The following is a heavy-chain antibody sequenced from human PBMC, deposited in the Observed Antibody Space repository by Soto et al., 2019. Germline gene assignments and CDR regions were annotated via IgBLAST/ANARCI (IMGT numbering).Heavy chain of an antibody. CDR3: AKVHYYDGSGLQFYYGLDV. D-gene: IGHD3-22*01. Sequence: GGSLRLSCAASGFPFINYAMNWVRQAPGKGLEWVSAISGSGGSTYYADSVKGRFTISRDNSKNTLYLQMNSLRAEDTAVYYCAKVHYYDGSGLQFYYGLDVWGQGTTVNASS. CDR1: GFPFINYA. CDR2: ISGSGGST. J-gene: IGHJ6*02. V-gene: IGHV3-23*01.